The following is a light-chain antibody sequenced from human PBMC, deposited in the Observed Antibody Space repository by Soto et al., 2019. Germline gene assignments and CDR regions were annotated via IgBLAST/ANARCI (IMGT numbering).Light chain of an antibody. CDR1: QSINSE. Sequence: EIVMTQSPATLSLSPGERAALSCRASQSINSELAWYQQKPGQPPRLLIYGASTRATGVPARFSGSGSGSDLTLTISRLEPEVFAVYYCQQYHSSPLTFGGGPEVEIK. CDR2: GAS. J-gene: IGKJ4*01. CDR3: QQYHSSPLT. V-gene: IGKV3D-15*01.